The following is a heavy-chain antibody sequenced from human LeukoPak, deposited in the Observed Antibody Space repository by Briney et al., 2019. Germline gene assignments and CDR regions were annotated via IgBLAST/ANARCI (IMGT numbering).Heavy chain of an antibody. V-gene: IGHV3-48*04. CDR3: ARDFRGYSMDV. D-gene: IGHD3-10*01. CDR1: GFTFSSYS. Sequence: GGSLRLSCAASGFTFSSYSMNWVRQAPGKGLEWVSYISSSSSTIYYADSVKGRFTMSRDNAKNSLSLQMNSLRAEDTAVYYCARDFRGYSMDVWGKGTTVTISS. J-gene: IGHJ6*03. CDR2: ISSSSSTI.